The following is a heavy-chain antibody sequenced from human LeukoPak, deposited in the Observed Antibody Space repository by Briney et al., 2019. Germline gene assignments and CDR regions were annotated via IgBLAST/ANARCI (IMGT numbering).Heavy chain of an antibody. CDR3: AKVPRYCSSTSCYIYYYYGMDV. J-gene: IGHJ6*02. CDR1: GFTFSSYG. Sequence: GGSLRLSCAASGFTFSSYGMHWVRQAPGKGLEWVAVISYDGSNKYYADSVKGRFTISRDNSKNTLYLQMNSLRAEDTAVYYCAKVPRYCSSTSCYIYYYYGMDVWGQGTTVTVSS. V-gene: IGHV3-30*18. D-gene: IGHD2-2*02. CDR2: ISYDGSNK.